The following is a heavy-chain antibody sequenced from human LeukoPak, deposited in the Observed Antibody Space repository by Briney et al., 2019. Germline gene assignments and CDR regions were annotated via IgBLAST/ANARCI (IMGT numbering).Heavy chain of an antibody. D-gene: IGHD3-10*01. CDR2: IIPIFGTA. Sequence: SVKVSCKASGGTFSSYAISWVRQAPGQGLEWMGGIIPIFGTANYAQKFQGRVTITADESTSTADMELSSLRSEDPAVYYCARVTMVRGVHDYWGQGTLVTVSS. J-gene: IGHJ4*02. V-gene: IGHV1-69*13. CDR1: GGTFSSYA. CDR3: ARVTMVRGVHDY.